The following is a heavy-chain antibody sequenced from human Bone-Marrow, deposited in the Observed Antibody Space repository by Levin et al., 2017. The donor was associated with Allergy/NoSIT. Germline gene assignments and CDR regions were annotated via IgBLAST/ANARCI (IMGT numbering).Heavy chain of an antibody. Sequence: RTGGSLRLSCTVSGDSISSHYWTWVRQPAGKGLEWIGRIYGSGSTLYSPSLKGRISMSVDTSRNQFSLSLHSVTAADTGVYYCAKVVVTVDREVLGWFDPWGQGTLVTVSS. V-gene: IGHV4-4*07. CDR3: AKVVVTVDREVLGWFDP. J-gene: IGHJ5*02. CDR2: IYGSGST. D-gene: IGHD2-15*01. CDR1: GDSISSHY.